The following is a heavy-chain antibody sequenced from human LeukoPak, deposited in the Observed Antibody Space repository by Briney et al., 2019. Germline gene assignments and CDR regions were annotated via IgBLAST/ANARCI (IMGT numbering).Heavy chain of an antibody. D-gene: IGHD6-25*01. CDR3: ARLVSGSDQ. J-gene: IGHJ5*02. Sequence: ASVRVSCRASGYSFTDSYMHWVRQAPGQRLEWMGWINPKSGVTNYAPKFRDRVTMTRDTASSTAYMELNWLRYDDIATYYCARLVSGSDQWGQGTLVTVS. V-gene: IGHV1-2*02. CDR2: INPKSGVT. CDR1: GYSFTDSY.